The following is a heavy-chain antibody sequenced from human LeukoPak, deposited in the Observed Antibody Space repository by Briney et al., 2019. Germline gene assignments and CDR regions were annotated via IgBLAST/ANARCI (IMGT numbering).Heavy chain of an antibody. J-gene: IGHJ6*03. Sequence: PSETLSLTCTVSGGSISSYYWSWIRQPPGKGLEWIGYIYYSGSTNYNPSLKSRVTISVDTSKNQFSLKLSSVTAADTAVYYCARARPERTIFGVVQYYYYYYMDVWGKGTTVTVSS. D-gene: IGHD3-3*01. V-gene: IGHV4-59*12. CDR3: ARARPERTIFGVVQYYYYYYMDV. CDR1: GGSISSYY. CDR2: IYYSGST.